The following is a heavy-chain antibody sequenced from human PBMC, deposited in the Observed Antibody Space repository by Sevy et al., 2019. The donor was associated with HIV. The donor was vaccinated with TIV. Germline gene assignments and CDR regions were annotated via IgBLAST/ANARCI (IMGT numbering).Heavy chain of an antibody. V-gene: IGHV4-30-2*01. CDR3: ARALYDFLSGYYQPTFDY. CDR1: GGSISSGGYS. Sequence: SETLSLTCAVSGGSISSGGYSWSWIRQPPGKGLEWIGYIYHSGSTYYNPSLKSRVTISVDRSKNQFSLKLSSVTAADTAVYYCARALYDFLSGYYQPTFDYWGQGTLVTVSS. D-gene: IGHD3-3*01. J-gene: IGHJ4*02. CDR2: IYHSGST.